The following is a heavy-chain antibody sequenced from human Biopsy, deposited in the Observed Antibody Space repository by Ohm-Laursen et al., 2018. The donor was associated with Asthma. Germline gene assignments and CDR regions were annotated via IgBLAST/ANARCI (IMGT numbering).Heavy chain of an antibody. CDR1: GVSIRSYY. J-gene: IGHJ4*02. Sequence: SDTLSLTCTVSGVSIRSYYWTGIRQPPGKGLEWIGNIHYTGSTYSNPSLKRRVTISVDTSKKQNSLRLSSVIAADTAVYYCAGFCSGGNCPDHWGQGTLVTVSS. V-gene: IGHV4-59*07. CDR3: AGFCSGGNCPDH. D-gene: IGHD2-15*01. CDR2: IHYTGST.